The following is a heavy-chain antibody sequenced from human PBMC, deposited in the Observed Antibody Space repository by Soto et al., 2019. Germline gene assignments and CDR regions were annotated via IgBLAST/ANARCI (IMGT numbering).Heavy chain of an antibody. CDR1: GGSISSGDYY. J-gene: IGHJ6*02. D-gene: IGHD2-15*01. Sequence: QVQLQESGPGLVKPSQTLSLTCTVSGGSISSGDYYWSWIRQPPGKGLEWIGYIYYSGSTYYNPSLKSRVTISVDTSKTQFSLKLSSVTAADTAVYYCAREYCSGGSCYSGDYYYYGMDVWGQGTTVTVSS. CDR3: AREYCSGGSCYSGDYYYYGMDV. CDR2: IYYSGST. V-gene: IGHV4-30-4*01.